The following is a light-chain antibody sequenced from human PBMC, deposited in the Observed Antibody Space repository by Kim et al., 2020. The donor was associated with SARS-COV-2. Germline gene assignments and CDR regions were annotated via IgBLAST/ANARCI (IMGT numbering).Light chain of an antibody. Sequence: QSALTQPASVSGSPGQSITISCAGTSSDVGGYNYVSWYQQHPGKAPKLMIFDVTKRPSGVSNRFSGSKSGNTASLTISGLQGEDEADYYCSSYTSTTTSGVFGGGTKLTVL. V-gene: IGLV2-14*01. J-gene: IGLJ3*02. CDR2: DVT. CDR1: SSDVGGYNY. CDR3: SSYTSTTTSGV.